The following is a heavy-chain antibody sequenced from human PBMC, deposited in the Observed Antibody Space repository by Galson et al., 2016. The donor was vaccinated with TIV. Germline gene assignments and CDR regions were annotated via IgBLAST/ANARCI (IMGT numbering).Heavy chain of an antibody. D-gene: IGHD2-2*01. CDR1: GGTFSSYV. CDR3: ARYSSTSSRRFDY. J-gene: IGHJ4*02. Sequence: SVKVSCKASGGTFSSYVISWVRQAPGQGLEWMGYMSAYSGASNYAQEFQGRVTITTDTSTSTAYMELRNLRFDDTAVYYCARYSSTSSRRFDYWGQGTLVTVSA. CDR2: MSAYSGAS. V-gene: IGHV1-18*01.